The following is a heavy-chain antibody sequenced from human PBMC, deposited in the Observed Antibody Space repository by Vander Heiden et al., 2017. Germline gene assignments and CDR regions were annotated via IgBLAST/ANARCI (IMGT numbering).Heavy chain of an antibody. CDR1: GFTFSSYS. CDR2: ISSSSSYI. D-gene: IGHD2-15*01. Sequence: VQLVESGGGLVKPGGSLRLSCAASGFTFSSYSMHWVRQAPGKGLEWVSSISSSSSYIYYADSVKGRFTSSRDNAKNSLYLQMNSLRAEDTAVYYCARDLVVVVAADGKLYGMDVWGQGTTVTVSS. V-gene: IGHV3-21*01. CDR3: ARDLVVVVAADGKLYGMDV. J-gene: IGHJ6*02.